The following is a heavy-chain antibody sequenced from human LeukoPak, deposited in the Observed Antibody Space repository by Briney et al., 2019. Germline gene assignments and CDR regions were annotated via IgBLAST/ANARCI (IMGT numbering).Heavy chain of an antibody. Sequence: SETLSLTCTVSGGSISSGDYYWSWIRQPPGKGLEWIGYIYYSGSTYYNPSLKSRVTISVDTSKNQFSLKLSSVTAADTAVYYCASRNCGGDCYSFDYGGQGTLVTVSS. CDR3: ASRNCGGDCYSFDY. V-gene: IGHV4-30-4*01. CDR2: IYYSGST. J-gene: IGHJ4*02. D-gene: IGHD2-21*02. CDR1: GGSISSGDYY.